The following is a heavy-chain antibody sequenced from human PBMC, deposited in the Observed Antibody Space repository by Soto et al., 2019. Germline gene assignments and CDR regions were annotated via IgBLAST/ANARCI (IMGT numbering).Heavy chain of an antibody. CDR2: MNPDSGST. CDR3: ARGRFISKGYDSGWYNVH. D-gene: IGHD6-19*01. J-gene: IGHJ4*02. CDR1: GYPFTSYH. V-gene: IGHV1-8*01. Sequence: GASVKVSCKPSGYPFTSYHVNWVRQAPGQGLEWMGWMNPDSGSTDYALKFQGRLTMTRNTSMSTAYLELRSLTSEDTAIYYCARGRFISKGYDSGWYNVHWGQGTQFTVA.